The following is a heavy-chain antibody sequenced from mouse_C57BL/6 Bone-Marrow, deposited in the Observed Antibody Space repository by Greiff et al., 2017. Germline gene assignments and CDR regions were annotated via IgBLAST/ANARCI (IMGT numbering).Heavy chain of an antibody. V-gene: IGHV1-81*01. D-gene: IGHD2-3*01. CDR3: AVYGYYGYYAMDY. CDR2: IYPGSGNT. Sequence: QVQLQQSGPELARPGASVKMSCKASGYTFTSSGISWVKQRTGQGLEWIGEIYPGSGNTNYNEKFKGKATLTADTSSSTAYMELRSLTSEDSAVYFCAVYGYYGYYAMDYWGRGTAVTVSS. CDR1: GYTFTSSG. J-gene: IGHJ4*01.